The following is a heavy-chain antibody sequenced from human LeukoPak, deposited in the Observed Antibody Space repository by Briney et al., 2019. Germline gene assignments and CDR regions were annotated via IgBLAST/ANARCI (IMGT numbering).Heavy chain of an antibody. CDR1: GFTFSNYE. J-gene: IGHJ4*02. CDR3: AREQGPYYDSSGYNY. V-gene: IGHV3-48*03. D-gene: IGHD3-22*01. CDR2: ISSSGSTI. Sequence: PGASLRLSCAASGFTFSNYEMNWVRQAPRKGLELVSYISSSGSTIYYAASVQGQFTISRDKAKNSLYLQMSSLRAEDTAVYYCAREQGPYYDSSGYNYWGQGTLVTVSS.